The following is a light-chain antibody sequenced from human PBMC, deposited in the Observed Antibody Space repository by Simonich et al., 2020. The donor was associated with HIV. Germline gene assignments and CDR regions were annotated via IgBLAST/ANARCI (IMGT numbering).Light chain of an antibody. CDR2: VDSDGSH. J-gene: IGLJ2*01. CDR1: SGHSRYD. V-gene: IGLV4-69*01. CDR3: QSYDSSVSGPVV. Sequence: QLVLTQSPSASASLGASVRLTCTLSSGHSRYDIAWHQQQPGKGPRFWMRVDSDGSHSKGDGIPDRFSGSSYGAERYLTISSLESEDEADYYCQSYDSSVSGPVVFGGGTKLTVL.